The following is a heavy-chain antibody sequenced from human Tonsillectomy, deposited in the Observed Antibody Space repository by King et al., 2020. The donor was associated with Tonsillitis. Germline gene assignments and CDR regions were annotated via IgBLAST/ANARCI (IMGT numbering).Heavy chain of an antibody. CDR3: AREGWYGDYYYGMDV. CDR2: ISAYNGNT. D-gene: IGHD6-19*01. J-gene: IGHJ6*02. Sequence: QLVQSGAEVKKPGASVKVSCKASGYTFTSYGISWVRQAPGQGLEWMGWISAYNGNTNYAQKFQGRVTMTTDTSTTAAYMELRSLRSDDTAVYYCAREGWYGDYYYGMDVWGQGTTVTVSS. CDR1: GYTFTSYG. V-gene: IGHV1-18*04.